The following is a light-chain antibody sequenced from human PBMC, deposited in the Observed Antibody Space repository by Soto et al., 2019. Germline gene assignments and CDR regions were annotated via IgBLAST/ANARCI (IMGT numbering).Light chain of an antibody. V-gene: IGKV1-5*03. Sequence: DIQMTQSPSTLPASGGDRVTITCRASQNINSGLAWYQQKPGKSPKLLIYKASSLKSGVPSRFSGSGSGTEFIFTISSLQPEDSATYYCQQYSTYPAWTFGQGTKVEIK. J-gene: IGKJ1*01. CDR1: QNINSG. CDR3: QQYSTYPAWT. CDR2: KAS.